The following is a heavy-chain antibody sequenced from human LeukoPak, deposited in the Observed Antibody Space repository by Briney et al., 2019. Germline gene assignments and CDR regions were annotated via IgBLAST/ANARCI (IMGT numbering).Heavy chain of an antibody. J-gene: IGHJ1*01. CDR2: ISAYNGNT. Sequence: GASVKVSCKASGYTFTSYGISWVRQAPGQGLEWMGWISAYNGNTNYAQKPQGRVTMTTDTSTSTAYMELRSLRSDDTAVYYCARGPYSSSWYLEYFQHWGQGALVTVSS. V-gene: IGHV1-18*01. D-gene: IGHD6-13*01. CDR1: GYTFTSYG. CDR3: ARGPYSSSWYLEYFQH.